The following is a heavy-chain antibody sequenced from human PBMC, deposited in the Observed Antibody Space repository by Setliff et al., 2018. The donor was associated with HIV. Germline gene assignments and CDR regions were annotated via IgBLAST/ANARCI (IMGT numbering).Heavy chain of an antibody. CDR3: VRVVTFFSTGPHFDP. J-gene: IGHJ5*02. CDR2: ISPDGSSA. Sequence: GGSLRLSCAGSGFSFSSNWVHWVRQTAGKGLLWVSRISPDGSSAMYADSVKGRFTISRDNAKNTVYLQMNSLRDEDTGVYYCVRVVTFFSTGPHFDPWGQGTLVTVSS. D-gene: IGHD2-21*02. V-gene: IGHV3-74*03. CDR1: GFSFSSNW.